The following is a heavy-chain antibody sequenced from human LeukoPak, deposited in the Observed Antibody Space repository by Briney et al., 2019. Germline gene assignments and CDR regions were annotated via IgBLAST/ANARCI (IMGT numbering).Heavy chain of an antibody. D-gene: IGHD4-17*01. Sequence: GGSLRLSCAASGFTFSSYWMHWVRQAPGKGLVWVSRINGDGSSTSYADSVKGRFTISRDNAKNTLYLQMNSLRAEDTAVYYCARDPRGYGDYVGFDYWGQGTLVTVSS. CDR2: INGDGSST. J-gene: IGHJ4*02. CDR1: GFTFSSYW. V-gene: IGHV3-74*01. CDR3: ARDPRGYGDYVGFDY.